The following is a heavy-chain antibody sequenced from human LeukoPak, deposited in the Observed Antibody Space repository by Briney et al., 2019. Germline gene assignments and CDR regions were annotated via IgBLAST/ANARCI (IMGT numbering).Heavy chain of an antibody. Sequence: PSETLSLTCTVSGGSISSGSYYWSWIRQPAGKGLEWIGEIYHSGSTNYNPSLKSRVTISVDKSKNQFSLKLSSVTAADTAVYYCARRHNWNDFDYWGQGTLVTVSS. V-gene: IGHV4-61*10. CDR1: GGSISSGSYY. CDR2: IYHSGST. D-gene: IGHD1-1*01. J-gene: IGHJ4*02. CDR3: ARRHNWNDFDY.